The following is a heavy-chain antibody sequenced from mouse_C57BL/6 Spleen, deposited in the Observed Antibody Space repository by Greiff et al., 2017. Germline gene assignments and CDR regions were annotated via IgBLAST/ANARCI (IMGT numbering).Heavy chain of an antibody. Sequence: VQLQQPGAELVKPGASVKLSCKASGYTFTSYWMHWVKQRPGQGLEWIEMIHPNSGSTNYNEKFKSKATLTVDKSSSTAYMQLSSLTSEDSAVYYCASYEYYAMDYWGQGTSVTVSS. CDR1: GYTFTSYW. CDR3: ASYEYYAMDY. CDR2: IHPNSGST. V-gene: IGHV1-64*01. J-gene: IGHJ4*01. D-gene: IGHD2-3*01.